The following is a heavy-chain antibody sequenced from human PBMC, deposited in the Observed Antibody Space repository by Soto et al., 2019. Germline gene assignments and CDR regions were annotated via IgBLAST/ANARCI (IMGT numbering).Heavy chain of an antibody. V-gene: IGHV3-7*01. CDR3: ARGVDILTGYYTFHYYYYMDV. D-gene: IGHD3-9*01. J-gene: IGHJ6*03. CDR1: GFTFSSYA. CDR2: ISGDGSGK. Sequence: PGGSLRVSWAASGFTFSSYAMSWVRQAPGKGLEWVSDISGDGSGKYYVDSVKGRFTISRDNAKNSLYLQMNSLRAEDTAVYYCARGVDILTGYYTFHYYYYMDVWGKGTTVTVSS.